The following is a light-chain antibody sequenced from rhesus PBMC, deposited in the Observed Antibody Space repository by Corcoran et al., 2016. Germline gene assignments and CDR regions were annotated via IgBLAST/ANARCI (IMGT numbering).Light chain of an antibody. CDR1: QDISSW. J-gene: IGKJ1*01. V-gene: IGKV1-19*01. CDR3: QQYHDLPRT. CDR2: YAF. Sequence: DIQMTQSPSSLSASVGDKVTITCHSSQDISSWLAWYQQQPGKAPKPLISYAFRLQRGVPSRFSGSGSGTDYTLHISSLQPAYYSTYDCQQYHDLPRTFGQGPTVEIK.